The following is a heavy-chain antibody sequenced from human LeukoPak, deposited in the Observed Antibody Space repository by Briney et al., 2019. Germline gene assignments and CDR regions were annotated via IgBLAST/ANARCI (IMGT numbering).Heavy chain of an antibody. V-gene: IGHV4-31*03. CDR3: ARAAPNNYYDSSGLFDY. CDR1: GGSISSGGYY. J-gene: IGHJ4*02. D-gene: IGHD3-22*01. Sequence: PSETLSLTCTVSGGSISSGGYYWSWIRQHPGKGLEWIGYIYYSGSTYYNPSLKSRVTISVDTSKNQFSLKLSSVTAADTAVYYCARAAPNNYYDSSGLFDYWGQGTLATVSS. CDR2: IYYSGST.